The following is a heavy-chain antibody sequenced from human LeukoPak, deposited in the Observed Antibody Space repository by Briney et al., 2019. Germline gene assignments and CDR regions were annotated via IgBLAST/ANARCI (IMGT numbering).Heavy chain of an antibody. CDR2: IYYSGST. Sequence: SETLSLTCTVSGGSISGSSYYWGWIRQPPGKGLEWIGSIYYSGSTYYNPSLKSRVTISVDTSKNQFSLKLNSVTATDTAVYYCASHNYDFWSGTYFTFDYWGQGTLVTVSS. CDR3: ASHNYDFWSGTYFTFDY. D-gene: IGHD3-3*01. V-gene: IGHV4-39*01. J-gene: IGHJ4*02. CDR1: GGSISGSSYY.